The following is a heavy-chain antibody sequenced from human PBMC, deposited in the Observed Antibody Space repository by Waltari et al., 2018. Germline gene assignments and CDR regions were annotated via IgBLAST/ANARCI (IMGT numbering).Heavy chain of an antibody. CDR3: GRIAFGDEGGYFQY. CDR1: GGSLSTKST. V-gene: IGHV4-39*01. J-gene: IGHJ1*01. CDR2: MQYRGST. D-gene: IGHD4-17*01. Sequence: QLQLQESGPGLVKPPETLSLTCTVSGGSLSTKSTWGWFRQPPGKGLEWMGNMQYRGSTFYNPSLESRVTISLDTWKNQFSLRLSSVGAADTAVYFCGRIAFGDEGGYFQYWGQGTLVTVSS.